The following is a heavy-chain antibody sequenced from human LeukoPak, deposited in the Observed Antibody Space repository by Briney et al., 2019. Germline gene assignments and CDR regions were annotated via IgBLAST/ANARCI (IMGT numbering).Heavy chain of an antibody. J-gene: IGHJ6*03. CDR2: INPNNGGT. CDR1: GYIFTDYY. CDR3: ARGGTRQARARDCSSPKCYGYYSMDV. D-gene: IGHD2-2*01. V-gene: IGHV1-2*02. Sequence: GASVKVSCKAYGYIFTDYYMHWVRQAPGQGLEWMGWINPNNGGTNYAQKFEGSIKMTRDTSISTAYVELSRLRFDDTAVYYCARGGTRQARARDCSSPKCYGYYSMDVWGKGTTVTISS.